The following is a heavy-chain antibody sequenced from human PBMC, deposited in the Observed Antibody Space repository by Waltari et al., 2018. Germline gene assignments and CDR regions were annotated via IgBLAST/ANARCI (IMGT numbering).Heavy chain of an antibody. CDR2: IYTSWST. J-gene: IGHJ6*03. Sequence: QPQLQESGPRLVKPSETLSLTCSVSGDSLMYNLYYWGWIRQPPGKGLEWIGRIYTSWSTNYNPSLKSRVTISVDTSKNQFSLKLSSVTAADTAVYYCARHHYYDSSGYYWDYYYMDVWGKGTTVTVSS. V-gene: IGHV4-61*05. CDR1: GDSLMYNLYY. D-gene: IGHD3-22*01. CDR3: ARHHYYDSSGYYWDYYYMDV.